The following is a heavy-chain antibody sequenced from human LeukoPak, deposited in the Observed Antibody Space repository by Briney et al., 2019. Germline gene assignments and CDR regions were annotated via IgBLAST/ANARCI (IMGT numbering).Heavy chain of an antibody. J-gene: IGHJ6*02. CDR2: INPNSGGT. V-gene: IGHV1-2*06. CDR3: AREIRDCSSTSCYNYYGMDV. D-gene: IGHD2-2*01. CDR1: GYTFTVYY. Sequence: WASVKVSFKASGYTFTVYYMHWVRQAPGQGLEWMGRINPNSGGTNYAQKFQGRVTMTRDTSISTAYMELSRLRSDDTAVYYCAREIRDCSSTSCYNYYGMDVWGQGTTVTVSS.